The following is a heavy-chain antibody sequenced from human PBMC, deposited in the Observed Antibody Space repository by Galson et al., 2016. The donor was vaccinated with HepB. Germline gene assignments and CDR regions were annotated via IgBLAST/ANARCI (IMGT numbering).Heavy chain of an antibody. CDR2: ISLDGSVT. D-gene: IGHD5-24*01. V-gene: IGHV3-74*01. CDR3: GASRDGYIDY. Sequence: SLRLSCAASGFTGFTFSSYWMHWVRQAPGRGLVWVSRISLDGSVTIYGDSVKGRLSTSRDNAKNTLFLQMNSLRAEDTAVYYCGASRDGYIDYWGQGALVTISS. J-gene: IGHJ4*01. CDR1: GFTGFTFSSYW.